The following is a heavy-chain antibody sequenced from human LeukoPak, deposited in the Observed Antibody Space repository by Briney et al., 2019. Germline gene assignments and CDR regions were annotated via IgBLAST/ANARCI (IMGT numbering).Heavy chain of an antibody. CDR1: GFTFSSYW. V-gene: IGHV3-7*01. D-gene: IGHD3-16*01. CDR3: AGNGSHYVTAEYYYGMDV. J-gene: IGHJ6*01. Sequence: GGSLRLSCAASGFTFSSYWMSWVPQAPGKGMEWVANIKQDGSETYYVDSVKGRSTISRDNANNSLYLQMNSLRAEDTAVYYCAGNGSHYVTAEYYYGMDVWGQGTTVTVSS. CDR2: IKQDGSET.